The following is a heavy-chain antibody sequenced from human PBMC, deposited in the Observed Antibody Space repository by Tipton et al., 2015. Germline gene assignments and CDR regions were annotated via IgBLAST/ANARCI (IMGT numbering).Heavy chain of an antibody. CDR2: IKQDGTEK. Sequence: SLRLSCVDSGFTFSSYWMSWVRQAPGKGLEWVANIKQDGTEKHYLGSVKGRFTISRGNAKNSLYLQMNSLRAEDTAVYYCARAGYCSGGSCYYEASDMWGQGTTVTVSS. CDR1: GFTFSSYW. D-gene: IGHD2-15*01. V-gene: IGHV3-7*01. CDR3: ARAGYCSGGSCYYEASDM. J-gene: IGHJ3*02.